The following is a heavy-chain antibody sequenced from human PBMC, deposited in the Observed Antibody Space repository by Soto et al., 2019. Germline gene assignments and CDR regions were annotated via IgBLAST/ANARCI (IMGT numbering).Heavy chain of an antibody. CDR1: GYTFTSYA. V-gene: IGHV1-3*01. CDR2: INAGNGNT. CDR3: ARDVLRTVTDKTFNWFDP. D-gene: IGHD4-17*01. J-gene: IGHJ5*02. Sequence: GASVKVSCKASGYTFTSYAMHWVRQAPGQRLEWMGWINAGNGNTKYSQKFQGRVTITRDTSASTAYMELSSLRSEDTAVYYCARDVLRTVTDKTFNWFDPWGQGTLVTVSS.